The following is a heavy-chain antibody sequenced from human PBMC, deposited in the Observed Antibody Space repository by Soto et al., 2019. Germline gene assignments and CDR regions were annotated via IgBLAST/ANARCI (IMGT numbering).Heavy chain of an antibody. J-gene: IGHJ4*02. CDR1: GYTFTTTH. Sequence: GASVKVSCKTSGYTFTTTHISWVRQAPGQGLEWMGWINTSNGDTNYAQKLQGRVTMTTDTSTSTVYMELRSLRSDDTAVYYCARTVYTGCPNFDFWGQGTLVTVSS. CDR2: INTSNGDT. CDR3: ARTVYTGCPNFDF. V-gene: IGHV1-18*01. D-gene: IGHD6-19*01.